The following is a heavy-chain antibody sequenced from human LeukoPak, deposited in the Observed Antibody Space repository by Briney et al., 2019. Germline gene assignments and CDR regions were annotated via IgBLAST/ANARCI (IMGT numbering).Heavy chain of an antibody. J-gene: IGHJ5*02. V-gene: IGHV4-39*07. CDR3: AREGGPGDCSGGSCPNLFDP. CDR1: GGSISSSSYY. D-gene: IGHD2-15*01. CDR2: IYYSGST. Sequence: SETLSLTCTVSGGSISSSSYYWGWIRQPPGKGLEWIGSIYYSGSTYYNPSLKSRVTISVDTSKNQFSLKLSSVTAADTAVYYCAREGGPGDCSGGSCPNLFDPWGQGTLVTVSS.